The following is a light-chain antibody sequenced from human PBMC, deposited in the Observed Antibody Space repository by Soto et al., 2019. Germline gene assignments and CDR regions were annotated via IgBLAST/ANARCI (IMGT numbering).Light chain of an antibody. CDR1: QSVNNN. V-gene: IGKV3-15*01. Sequence: EFVLTQSPGTLSLSPGERATLSCTASQSVNNNVAWYQQKPGHTPRLLIYSASIGATGTPARFSGSGSGSDFTLTISSLQSEDFAVYYCQQYNKWPLTFGPGTKVDIK. CDR2: SAS. CDR3: QQYNKWPLT. J-gene: IGKJ3*01.